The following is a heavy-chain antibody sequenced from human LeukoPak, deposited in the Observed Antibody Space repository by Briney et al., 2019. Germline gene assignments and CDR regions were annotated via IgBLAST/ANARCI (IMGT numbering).Heavy chain of an antibody. CDR1: GYTFISYA. D-gene: IGHD3-3*01. J-gene: IGHJ6*02. CDR3: ARAVYYDFWSGHDKNYYYGMDV. CDR2: ISAYNGDT. Sequence: ASVKVSCKASGYTFISYAFNWVRQAPGQGLEWMGWISAYNGDTKYAQKFQGRVTITADESTSTAYMELSSLRSEDTAVYYCARAVYYDFWSGHDKNYYYGMDVWGQGTTVTVSS. V-gene: IGHV1-18*01.